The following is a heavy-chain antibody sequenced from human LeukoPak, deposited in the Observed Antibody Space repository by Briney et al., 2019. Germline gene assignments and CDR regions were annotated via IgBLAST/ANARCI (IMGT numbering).Heavy chain of an antibody. CDR2: IYAGDSDT. J-gene: IGHJ4*02. V-gene: IGHV5-51*01. CDR3: ARGQRGSYSPYFDY. D-gene: IGHD3-16*01. CDR1: GYIFTDYW. Sequence: GESLKISCEASGYIFTDYWIGWARQLPGKGLEWMGIIYAGDSDTRYSPSFQGQVTISVDKSISAAYLQWSSLKASDTAMYYCARGQRGSYSPYFDYWGQGTLVTVSS.